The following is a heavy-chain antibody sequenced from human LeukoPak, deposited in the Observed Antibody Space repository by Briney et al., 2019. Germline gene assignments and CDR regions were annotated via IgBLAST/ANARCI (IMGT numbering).Heavy chain of an antibody. V-gene: IGHV4-34*01. J-gene: IGHJ5*02. CDR3: APTPTALVRGGYYGDT. CDR1: GGSFSVYY. CDR2: INHSGST. D-gene: IGHD1-26*01. Sequence: SETLSLTCAVYGGSFSVYYWSWIRQPPGKGLEWIGEINHSGSTDYNPSLKSRVTISVDTSKNQFSLKLNSVTAADMAVYYCAPTPTALVRGGYYGDTWGLGTLVTVSS.